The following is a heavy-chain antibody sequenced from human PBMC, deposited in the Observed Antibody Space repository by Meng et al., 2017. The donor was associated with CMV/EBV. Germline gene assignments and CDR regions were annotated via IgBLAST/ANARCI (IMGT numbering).Heavy chain of an antibody. CDR3: ARAMSGRYGYYYYYYGMDV. J-gene: IGHJ6*02. CDR2: INHSGST. V-gene: IGHV4-34*01. Sequence: GSLRLSCAVYGGSFSGYYWSWIRQPPGKGLEWIGEINHSGSTNYNPSLKSRVTISVDTSKNQFSLKLSSVTAADTAVYYCARAMSGRYGYYYYYYGMDVWGQGTTVTVSS. CDR1: GGSFSGYY. D-gene: IGHD3-3*01.